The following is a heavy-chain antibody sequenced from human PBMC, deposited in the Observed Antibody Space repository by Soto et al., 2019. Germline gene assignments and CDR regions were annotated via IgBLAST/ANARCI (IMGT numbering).Heavy chain of an antibody. Sequence: APVKVSCKASGYTFTSYGISWGRQAPEQGLERMAWISSYNVNTNYAQNLQGRVTMTTDTSTSTAYMELRSLRSNDTAVYYCVRTVVPAVELYYYYYYMDVWGTGTTVTVSS. J-gene: IGHJ6*03. CDR3: VRTVVPAVELYYYYYYMDV. CDR2: ISSYNVNT. D-gene: IGHD2-15*01. CDR1: GYTFTSYG. V-gene: IGHV1-18*01.